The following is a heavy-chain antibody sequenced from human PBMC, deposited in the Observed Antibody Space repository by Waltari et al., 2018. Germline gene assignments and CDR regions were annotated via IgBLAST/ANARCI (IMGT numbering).Heavy chain of an antibody. CDR2: ISSSSSTI. V-gene: IGHV3-48*04. D-gene: IGHD6-25*01. J-gene: IGHJ3*02. CDR1: GFTFSSYS. CDR3: AKAPGGGAFDI. Sequence: EVQLVESGGGLVQPGGSLRLSCAASGFTFSSYSMNWVRQAPGKGLEWVSYISSSSSTIYYADSVKGRFTISRDNAKNSLYLQMNSLRAEDTAVYYCAKAPGGGAFDIWGQGTMVTVSS.